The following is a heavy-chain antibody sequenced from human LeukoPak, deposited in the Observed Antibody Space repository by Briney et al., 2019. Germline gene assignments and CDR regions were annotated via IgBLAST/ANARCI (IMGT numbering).Heavy chain of an antibody. V-gene: IGHV1-69*05. Sequence: SVKVSCKASGGTFSSYAISWVRQAHGQGLEWMGGIIPIFGTANYAQKFQGTVTITTDESTSTAYMELSSLRSEDTAVYYCARDEGGLRYFDWLLFAFDIWGQGTMVTVSS. J-gene: IGHJ3*02. CDR1: GGTFSSYA. D-gene: IGHD3-9*01. CDR3: ARDEGGLRYFDWLLFAFDI. CDR2: IIPIFGTA.